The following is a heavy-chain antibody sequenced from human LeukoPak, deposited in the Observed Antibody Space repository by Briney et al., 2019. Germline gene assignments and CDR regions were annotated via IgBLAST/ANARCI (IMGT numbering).Heavy chain of an antibody. J-gene: IGHJ6*04. Sequence: GGSLRLSCAASGFTFSDYYMSWIRQAPGKGLEWVSYISSSSSYTNYADSVKGRFTISRDNAKNSLYLQMNSLRAEDTAVYYCARESYSSTGLDVWGNGTTVTVSS. D-gene: IGHD6-19*01. CDR1: GFTFSDYY. CDR2: ISSSSSYT. CDR3: ARESYSSTGLDV. V-gene: IGHV3-11*06.